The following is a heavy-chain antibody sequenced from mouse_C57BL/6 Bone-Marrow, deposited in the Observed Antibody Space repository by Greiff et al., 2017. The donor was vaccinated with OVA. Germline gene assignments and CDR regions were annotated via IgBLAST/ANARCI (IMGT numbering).Heavy chain of an antibody. CDR2: ISSGSSTI. V-gene: IGHV5-17*01. Sequence: EVQVVESGGGLVKPGGFLKLSCAASGFTFSDYGMHWVRQAPEKGLEWVAYISSGSSTIYYADTVKGRFTISRDNAKNTLFLQMTSLRSEDTAMYYCILLYYYGSSPYWGQGTTLTVSS. D-gene: IGHD1-1*01. J-gene: IGHJ2*01. CDR3: ILLYYYGSSPY. CDR1: GFTFSDYG.